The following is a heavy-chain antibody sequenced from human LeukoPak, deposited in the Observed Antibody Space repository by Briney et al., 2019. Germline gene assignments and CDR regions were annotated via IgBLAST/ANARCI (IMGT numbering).Heavy chain of an antibody. CDR3: AKDSSGWYAIDY. Sequence: GGSLRLSCAASGFTFSSHGMHWVRQAPGKGLEWVAVIWYDGSNKYYADSVKGRFTISRDNPKNTLYLQMNSLRAEDTAVYYCAKDSSGWYAIDYWGQGTLVTVSS. CDR1: GFTFSSHG. J-gene: IGHJ4*02. V-gene: IGHV3-33*06. CDR2: IWYDGSNK. D-gene: IGHD6-19*01.